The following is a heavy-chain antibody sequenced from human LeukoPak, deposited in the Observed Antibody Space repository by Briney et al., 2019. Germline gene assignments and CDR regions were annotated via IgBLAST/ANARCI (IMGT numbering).Heavy chain of an antibody. CDR1: GFSLSTSGVR. J-gene: IGHJ4*02. Sequence: SGPALVKPTHTLTLTCTFSGFSLSTSGVRVSWIRQPPGKALEWLARHDWDDDKFYSTSLKTRLNISKDTSENQVVLTMNNMDPVDTATYYCARMGNGYNLAFDYWGQGTLVTVSS. D-gene: IGHD5-24*01. CDR2: HDWDDDK. V-gene: IGHV2-70*04. CDR3: ARMGNGYNLAFDY.